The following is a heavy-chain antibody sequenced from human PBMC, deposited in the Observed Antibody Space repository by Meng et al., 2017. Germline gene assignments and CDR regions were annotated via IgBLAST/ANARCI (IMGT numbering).Heavy chain of an antibody. D-gene: IGHD3-10*01. Sequence: QVQLQQWGEGLLKPSETLSLPCAVYGGSFSGYYWSWIRQPPGKGLEWIGEINHSGSTNYNPSLKSRVTISVDTSKNQFSLKLSSVTAADTAVYYCARGRWRGNRFDPWGQGTLVTVSS. CDR1: GGSFSGYY. J-gene: IGHJ5*02. V-gene: IGHV4-34*01. CDR3: ARGRWRGNRFDP. CDR2: INHSGST.